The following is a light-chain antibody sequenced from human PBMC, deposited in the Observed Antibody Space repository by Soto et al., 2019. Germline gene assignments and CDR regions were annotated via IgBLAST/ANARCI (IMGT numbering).Light chain of an antibody. CDR3: RQYGRSLELA. V-gene: IGKV3-20*01. J-gene: IGKJ4*01. Sequence: IVLTQSPGTLSLSPGERATLSCRASQTVSNNFLAWYQAKPGRGPRLLIYGASTRATGIPDRFSGSGSGTDFTLTISRLDPEDFAVYYCRQYGRSLELAVGGGTKVEIK. CDR1: QTVSNNF. CDR2: GAS.